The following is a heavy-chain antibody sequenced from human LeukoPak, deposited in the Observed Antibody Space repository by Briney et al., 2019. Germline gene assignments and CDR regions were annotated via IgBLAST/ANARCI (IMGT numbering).Heavy chain of an antibody. Sequence: ASVKVSCKASGYTFRGNYIHWLRQAPGQGLEWMGWIDADNGDTKSAQKFQGRVTMSRDTSISTAYMDLSSLSPDDAAVYYCARDPSSVTLYFFDYWGQGTLVTVSS. CDR2: IDADNGDT. V-gene: IGHV1-2*02. J-gene: IGHJ4*02. CDR1: GYTFRGNY. CDR3: ARDPSSVTLYFFDY. D-gene: IGHD4-11*01.